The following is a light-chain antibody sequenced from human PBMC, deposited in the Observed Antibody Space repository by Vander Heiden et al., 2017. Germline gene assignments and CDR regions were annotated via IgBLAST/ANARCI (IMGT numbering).Light chain of an antibody. CDR1: QDNSNY. CDR2: DAS. J-gene: IGKJ4*01. Sequence: DIQMTQSPSSLSASVGARVTITCQASQDNSNYLNWHQQKPGKAPKLLIYDASNLETGVPSRFSGSGSGTDLTFTISSLQPEDIATDYCRQYDKHLALTFGEGTKVXIK. V-gene: IGKV1-33*01. CDR3: RQYDKHLALT.